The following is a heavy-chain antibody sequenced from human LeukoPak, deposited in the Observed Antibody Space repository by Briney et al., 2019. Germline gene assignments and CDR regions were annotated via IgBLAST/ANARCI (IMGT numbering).Heavy chain of an antibody. Sequence: GESLKISCKGSGYSFTSYWIGWVRQMPGKGLEWMGIIYPGDSDTRYSPSFQGQVTISADKSISTAYLQWSSLKASDTAMYYCARHWGTSVVPAAFDYWGQGTLVTVSS. J-gene: IGHJ4*02. CDR3: ARHWGTSVVPAAFDY. CDR1: GYSFTSYW. D-gene: IGHD2-2*01. CDR2: IYPGDSDT. V-gene: IGHV5-51*01.